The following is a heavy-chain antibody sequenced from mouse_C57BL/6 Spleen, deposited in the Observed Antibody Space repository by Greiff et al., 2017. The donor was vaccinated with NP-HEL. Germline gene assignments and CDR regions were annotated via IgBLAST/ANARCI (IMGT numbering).Heavy chain of an antibody. Sequence: EVQLQQSGPELVKPGASVKISCKASGYTFTDYYMNWVKQSHGKSLEWIGDINPNNGGTSYNQKFKGKATLTVDKSSSTAYMERRSLTSEDSAVYYCAREKLRQAMDYWGQGTSVTVSS. CDR2: INPNNGGT. V-gene: IGHV1-26*01. CDR3: AREKLRQAMDY. J-gene: IGHJ4*01. CDR1: GYTFTDYY. D-gene: IGHD2-4*01.